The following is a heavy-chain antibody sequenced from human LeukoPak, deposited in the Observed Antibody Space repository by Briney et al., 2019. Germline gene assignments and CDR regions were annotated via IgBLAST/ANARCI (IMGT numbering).Heavy chain of an antibody. CDR2: ISSSSSYI. V-gene: IGHV3-21*01. D-gene: IGHD3-22*01. J-gene: IGHJ4*02. CDR1: GFTFSSYS. Sequence: GGSLRLSCAASGFTFSSYSMNLVRQAPGKGLEWVSSISSSSSYIYYADSVKGRFTISRDNAKNSLYLQMNSLRAEDTAVYYCARDLGTMIVVVPLDYWGQGTLVTVSS. CDR3: ARDLGTMIVVVPLDY.